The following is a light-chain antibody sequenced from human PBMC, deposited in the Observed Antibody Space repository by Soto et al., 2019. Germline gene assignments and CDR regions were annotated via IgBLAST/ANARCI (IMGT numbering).Light chain of an antibody. J-gene: IGKJ4*01. Sequence: DIVLTQSPTTLSLSPGETATLSCRAIQSSSSVLAWYQQKPGQAPSLLIYDAPNRATGIPARFSGSRSGTDFPVTISSLDHEDIVVYYGQRRYNWDLTFGGGSKMDI. V-gene: IGKV3-11*01. CDR2: DAP. CDR3: QRRYNWDLT. CDR1: QSSSSV.